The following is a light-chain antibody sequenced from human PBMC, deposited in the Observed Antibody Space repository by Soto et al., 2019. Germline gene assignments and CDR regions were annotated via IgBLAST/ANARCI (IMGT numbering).Light chain of an antibody. CDR1: QSISKW. CDR2: DAS. J-gene: IGKJ1*01. Sequence: DIQMTQSPSTLPASIGDRVSITCRASQSISKWLAWHQQKPGKAPKLLIYDASTLQSGVPPRFSGSGSGTEFTLTIRSLQPDDIATYYCQQYSSYSAWTFGEGTKVEIK. V-gene: IGKV1-5*01. CDR3: QQYSSYSAWT.